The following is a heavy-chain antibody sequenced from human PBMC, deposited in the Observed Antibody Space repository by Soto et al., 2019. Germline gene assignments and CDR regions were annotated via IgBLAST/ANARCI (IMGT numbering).Heavy chain of an antibody. Sequence: TLSLTCTVSGGSISSGGYYWSWIRQHPGKGLEWIGYIYHSGSTYYNPSLKSRVTISVDTSKNQFSLKLSSVTAADTAVYYCARSSTSANYFDYWGQGTLVTVSS. J-gene: IGHJ4*02. D-gene: IGHD2-2*01. CDR3: ARSSTSANYFDY. CDR1: GGSISSGGYY. CDR2: IYHSGST. V-gene: IGHV4-31*03.